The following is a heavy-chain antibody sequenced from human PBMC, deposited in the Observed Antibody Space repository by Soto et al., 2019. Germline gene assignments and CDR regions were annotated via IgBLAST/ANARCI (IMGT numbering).Heavy chain of an antibody. J-gene: IGHJ4*01. D-gene: IGHD5-18*01. V-gene: IGHV3-11*01. CDR2: ISSSGNNI. CDR1: GFTFSDYY. CDR3: ARPSVQNTAMVYYFDY. Sequence: GGSLRLSCAASGFTFSDYYMSWIRQAPGKGLEWVSYISSSGNNIYYADPVKGRFTISRDNAKNSLYLQMNSQTAEDTAVYYCARPSVQNTAMVYYFDYWGHGTLVTVSS.